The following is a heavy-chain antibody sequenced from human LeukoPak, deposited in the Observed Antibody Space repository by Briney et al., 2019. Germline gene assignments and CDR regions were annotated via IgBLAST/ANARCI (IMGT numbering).Heavy chain of an antibody. CDR1: GGSIGFYY. J-gene: IGHJ4*02. CDR3: ARVGAEYCSGDSCFARVPYYFDL. V-gene: IGHV4-59*01. D-gene: IGHD2-15*01. Sequence: PSETLSLTCTVSGGSIGFYYWSWIRRPPGKGLEWIGYIYYNGNTDYNPSLKSRVTISVDTSKNQFSLELSSVTAADTALYYCARVGAEYCSGDSCFARVPYYFDLWGQGTLVTVSS. CDR2: IYYNGNT.